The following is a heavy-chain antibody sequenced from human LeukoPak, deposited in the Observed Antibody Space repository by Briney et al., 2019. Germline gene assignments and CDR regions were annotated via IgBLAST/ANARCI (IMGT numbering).Heavy chain of an antibody. J-gene: IGHJ4*02. CDR3: ARDWSGDDY. V-gene: IGHV3-21*01. CDR2: ISSSSTYI. CDR1: GFTFSSYS. D-gene: IGHD3-3*01. Sequence: KTGGSLRLSCGASGFTFSSYSMSWVRQAPGKGLEWVSSISSSSTYIYYVDSVKGRFTISRDGAKNSLYLQMNSLRAEDTALYYCARDWSGDDYWGQGTLVTVSS.